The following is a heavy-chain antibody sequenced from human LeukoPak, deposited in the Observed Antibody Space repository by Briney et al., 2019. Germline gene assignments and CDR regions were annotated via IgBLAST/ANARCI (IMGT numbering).Heavy chain of an antibody. D-gene: IGHD6-6*01. Sequence: GGSLRLSCGASGFTFSRYWMSWVRQAPGKGLEWLANINEDGSGKYYVDSVKGRFTMPRDNAKNSLYLQMNSLRAEDTAVYYCAISMAGRLAPSDLTGDYWGQGTLVTVSS. CDR1: GFTFSRYW. CDR2: INEDGSGK. V-gene: IGHV3-7*03. CDR3: AISMAGRLAPSDLTGDY. J-gene: IGHJ4*02.